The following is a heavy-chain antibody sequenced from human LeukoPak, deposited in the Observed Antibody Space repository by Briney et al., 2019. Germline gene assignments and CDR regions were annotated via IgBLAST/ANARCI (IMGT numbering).Heavy chain of an antibody. D-gene: IGHD2-21*02. V-gene: IGHV1-18*01. CDR1: GYTFITSG. CDR2: ISPFNGKT. J-gene: IGHJ4*02. Sequence: ASVKVSCKASGYTFITSGITWVRQAPGHGLKWMGWISPFNGKTRFAEEFQDRLTMTADTPTRTAYMVLRSLRSDDTAVYYCVRDRDATLDDVRDYWGQGTLVTVSS. CDR3: VRDRDATLDDVRDY.